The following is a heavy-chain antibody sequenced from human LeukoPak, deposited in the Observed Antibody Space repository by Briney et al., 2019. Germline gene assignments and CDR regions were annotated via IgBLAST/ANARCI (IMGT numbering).Heavy chain of an antibody. Sequence: SVKVSCKASGYTFTGYYMHWVRQAPGQGLEWMGGIIPIFGTANYAQKFQGRVTITTDESTSTAYMELSSLRPEDTAVYYCASFDYWGQGTLVTVSS. J-gene: IGHJ4*02. CDR2: IIPIFGTA. CDR1: GYTFTGYY. CDR3: ASFDY. V-gene: IGHV1-69*05.